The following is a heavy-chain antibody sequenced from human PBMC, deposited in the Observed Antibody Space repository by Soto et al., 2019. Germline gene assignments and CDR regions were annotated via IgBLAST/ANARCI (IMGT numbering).Heavy chain of an antibody. CDR1: GFTFSSYA. CDR2: ISGSGGST. J-gene: IGHJ4*02. Sequence: EVQLLESGGGLVQPGGSLRLSCAASGFTFSSYAMSWVRQAPGKGLEWVSAISGSGGSTYYADSVKGRFTISRDNSKNTLYLQMNSLRAADTAVYYCAKEDDFWSGYYRWFFFGYWGQGTLVTVSS. D-gene: IGHD3-3*01. V-gene: IGHV3-23*01. CDR3: AKEDDFWSGYYRWFFFGY.